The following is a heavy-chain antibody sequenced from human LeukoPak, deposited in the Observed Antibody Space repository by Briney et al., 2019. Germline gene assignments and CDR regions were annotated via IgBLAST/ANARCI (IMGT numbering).Heavy chain of an antibody. CDR1: GDSVSSNSAA. D-gene: IGHD2-8*02. Sequence: SQTLSLTCALSGDSVSSNSAAWNLIRQSPSRRLEWLGRTYHRSKWYSESALSLKGRITVNPDTSKHQFSLQLNSVGPEDTAVYYCARTTGHFHYWGQGTLVTVSS. CDR2: TYHRSKWYS. V-gene: IGHV6-1*01. CDR3: ARTTGHFHY. J-gene: IGHJ4*02.